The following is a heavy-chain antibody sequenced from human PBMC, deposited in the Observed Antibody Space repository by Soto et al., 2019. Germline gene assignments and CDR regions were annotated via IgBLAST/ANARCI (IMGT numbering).Heavy chain of an antibody. CDR2: IYSGGST. V-gene: IGHV3-53*04. CDR3: ARVSIAVAGTVDWFDP. CDR1: GFTVSSNY. D-gene: IGHD6-19*01. Sequence: EVQLVESGGGLVQPGGSLRLSCAASGFTVSSNYMSWVRQAPGKGLEWVSVIYSGGSTYYADSVKGRFTISRHNSKNTLYLQMNSLRAEDTAVYYCARVSIAVAGTVDWFDPWGPGTLVTVSS. J-gene: IGHJ5*02.